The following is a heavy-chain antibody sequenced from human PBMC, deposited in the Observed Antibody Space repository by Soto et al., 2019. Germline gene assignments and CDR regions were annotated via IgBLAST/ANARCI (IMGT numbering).Heavy chain of an antibody. D-gene: IGHD6-6*01. V-gene: IGHV1-3*01. CDR3: ARFNSNVRLDY. CDR1: GYTFKSYA. Sequence: ASVKVSCKTSGYTFKSYARHWVRQAPGQRLEWMGWINAGNGNTRYSQRFQGRVTITSDTSANTAYMELSSLISEDTAVYYCARFNSNVRLDYWGQGTLVTVSS. CDR2: INAGNGNT. J-gene: IGHJ4*02.